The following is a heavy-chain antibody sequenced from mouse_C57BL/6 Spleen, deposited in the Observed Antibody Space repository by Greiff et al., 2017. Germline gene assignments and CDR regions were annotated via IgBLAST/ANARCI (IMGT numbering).Heavy chain of an antibody. CDR2: ILPGSGST. D-gene: IGHD6-1*01. V-gene: IGHV1-9*01. J-gene: IGHJ2*01. Sequence: QVQLQQSGAELMKPGASVTLSCKATGYTFTGYWIEWVKQRPGHGLEWIGEILPGSGSTNYNEKFKGKATFTADTSSNTAYMQLSSLTTEDSAIYYCARRELYKLTRGTPFDYWGQGTTLTVSS. CDR3: ARRELYKLTRGTPFDY. CDR1: GYTFTGYW.